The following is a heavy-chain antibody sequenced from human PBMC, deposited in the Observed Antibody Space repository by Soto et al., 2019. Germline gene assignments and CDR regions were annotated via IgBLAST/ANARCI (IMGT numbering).Heavy chain of an antibody. CDR2: IGSSSGTM. D-gene: IGHD3-16*01. J-gene: IGHJ5*02. V-gene: IGHV3-48*01. CDR3: AKTAGYDYVWGSSGLDP. CDR1: GFSLSNYV. Sequence: GGSLRLSCAASGFSLSNYVMNWVRRAPGKGLEWISSIGSSSGTMFHADSVKGRFTISTDSAKNSLYLQMNSLRADDTAIYYCAKTAGYDYVWGSSGLDPWGQGTLVTVSS.